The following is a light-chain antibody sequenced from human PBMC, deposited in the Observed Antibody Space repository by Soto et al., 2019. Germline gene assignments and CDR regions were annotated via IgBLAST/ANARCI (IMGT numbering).Light chain of an antibody. CDR3: GAWDDSLSDYV. CDR2: YDD. Sequence: QSVLTQPPSVSEAPRQRVTISCSGSSSNIGKNAVNWYQQVPGKPPKLLIYYDDLLPSGVSARFSGSKSGTSASLAISGLQSEDEADYYCGAWDDSLSDYVFGTGTKLTVL. V-gene: IGLV1-36*01. CDR1: SSNIGKNA. J-gene: IGLJ1*01.